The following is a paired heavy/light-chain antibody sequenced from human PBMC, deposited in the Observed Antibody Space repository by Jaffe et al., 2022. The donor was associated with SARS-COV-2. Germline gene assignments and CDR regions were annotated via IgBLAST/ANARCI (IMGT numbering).Light chain of an antibody. CDR1: QSVSSN. CDR2: GAS. V-gene: IGKV3-15*01. Sequence: EIVMTQSPATLSVSPGERATLSCRASQSVSSNLAWYQQRAGQAPRLLIYGASTRATGIPARFSGSGSGTEFTLTISSLQSEDFAVYYCQQYSNWPRTFGQGTKVEIK. CDR3: QQYSNWPRT. J-gene: IGKJ1*01.
Heavy chain of an antibody. CDR2: ISGSGSGT. J-gene: IGHJ3*02. V-gene: IGHV3-23*01. Sequence: EVQLSESGGGLVQPGGSLRLSCEASGLTFSNYAMNWVRQAPGKGLEWVSIISGSGSGTKYADSVKGRFTSSRDNSKNTLYLQMNSLRAEDTAIYYCAKDPENYGYSYGSGAFDIWGQGTMVTVSS. CDR1: GLTFSNYA. D-gene: IGHD5-18*01. CDR3: AKDPENYGYSYGSGAFDI.